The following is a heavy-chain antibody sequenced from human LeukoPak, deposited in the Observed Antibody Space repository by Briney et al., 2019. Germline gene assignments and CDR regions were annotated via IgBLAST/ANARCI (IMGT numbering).Heavy chain of an antibody. CDR2: IYYSGST. Sequence: SETLSLTCTVSGASISSSTYYWGWIRQPPGKGLEWIGSIYYSGSTYYNPSLKSRVTISVDTSKNQFSLELSSVTAADTAVYYCARGRGEGRGISLVRGVRAPSYNWFDPWGHGTLVTVSS. CDR3: ARGRGEGRGISLVRGVRAPSYNWFDP. V-gene: IGHV4-39*07. J-gene: IGHJ5*02. D-gene: IGHD3-10*01. CDR1: GASISSSTYY.